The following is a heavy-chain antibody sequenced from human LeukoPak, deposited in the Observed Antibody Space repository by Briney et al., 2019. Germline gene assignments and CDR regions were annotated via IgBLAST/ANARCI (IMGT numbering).Heavy chain of an antibody. J-gene: IGHJ4*02. CDR1: GFTFSSYA. V-gene: IGHV3-23*01. CDR2: FSATDGSA. Sequence: GGSLRLSCAASGFTFSSYAMTWVRQAPGKGLEWVSAFSATDGSAQYAESVEGRFTISRDNSKNTLFLQVNSLGAEDTAVYYCARAPLPRVTTPFDYWGQGTLVTVSS. CDR3: ARAPLPRVTTPFDY. D-gene: IGHD4-17*01.